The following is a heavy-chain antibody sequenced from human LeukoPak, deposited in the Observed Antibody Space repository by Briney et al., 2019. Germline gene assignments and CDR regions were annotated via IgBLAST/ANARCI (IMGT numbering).Heavy chain of an antibody. D-gene: IGHD6-6*01. CDR3: ARDRAARPSRYYYGMDV. CDR2: ISYDGSNK. Sequence: GGSLRLSCAASGFTFSSYAMHWVRQAPGKGLEWVAVISYDGSNKYYADSVKGRFTISRDNSKNTLYLQMNSLRAEDTAVYYCARDRAARPSRYYYGMDVWGQGTTVTVSS. CDR1: GFTFSSYA. V-gene: IGHV3-30*04. J-gene: IGHJ6*02.